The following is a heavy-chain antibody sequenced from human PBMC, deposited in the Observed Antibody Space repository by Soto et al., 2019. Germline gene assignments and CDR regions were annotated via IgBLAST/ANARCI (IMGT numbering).Heavy chain of an antibody. D-gene: IGHD3-3*01. V-gene: IGHV4-39*01. CDR2: MSYTTTS. Sequence: SETLSLTCTVSGGSTRSSSYYWGWVRQPPWKGLEWIGSMSYTTTSYYAPSLRSRAVISVDTAKNQFSLRLSSVTAADTAVYYCTRHGRPDITIFGVAAYNFVTWGQGXLVTVYS. J-gene: IGHJ4*02. CDR3: TRHGRPDITIFGVAAYNFVT. CDR1: GGSTRSSSYY.